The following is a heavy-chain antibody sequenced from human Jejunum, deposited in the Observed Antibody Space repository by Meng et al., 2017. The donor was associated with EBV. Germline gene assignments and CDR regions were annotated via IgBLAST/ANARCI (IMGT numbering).Heavy chain of an antibody. Sequence: QLGWSGVCLVQPGGSLRLSCAGSGFTFSDHYIDWVRLAPGKGLEWVGRVRHKRDGSTTEYGASVTGRFTISRDDSKNSVYLQMNSLKTEDTAVYYCARSVYWLLDYWGQGTLVTVSS. J-gene: IGHJ4*02. D-gene: IGHD2-15*01. CDR3: ARSVYWLLDY. CDR2: VRHKRDGSTT. CDR1: GFTFSDHY. V-gene: IGHV3-72*01.